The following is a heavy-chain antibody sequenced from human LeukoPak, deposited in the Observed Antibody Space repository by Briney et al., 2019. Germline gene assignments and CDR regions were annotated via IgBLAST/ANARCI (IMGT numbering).Heavy chain of an antibody. D-gene: IGHD3-9*01. Sequence: GGSLRLSCAASGFTFSSYSMNWVRQAPGKGLEWVPSISSSSSYIYYADSVKGRFTISRDNAKNSLYLQMNSLRAEDTAVYYCARWGATYYDILTGYFPPDYWGQGTLVTVSS. V-gene: IGHV3-21*01. CDR1: GFTFSSYS. CDR2: ISSSSSYI. J-gene: IGHJ4*02. CDR3: ARWGATYYDILTGYFPPDY.